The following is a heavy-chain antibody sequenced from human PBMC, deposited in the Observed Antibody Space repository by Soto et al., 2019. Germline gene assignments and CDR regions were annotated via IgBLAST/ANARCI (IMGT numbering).Heavy chain of an antibody. D-gene: IGHD3-10*01. V-gene: IGHV3-33*01. CDR3: AREGITMVRGVIITGGMDV. CDR1: GFTFSSYG. CDR2: IWYDGSNK. J-gene: IGHJ6*02. Sequence: GGSLSLSCAASGFTFSSYGMHWVRQAPGKGLEWVAVIWYDGSNKYYPDSVKGRFTISRDNSKNTLYLQMNSLRAEATAVYYCAREGITMVRGVIITGGMDVGGQGTTVTASS.